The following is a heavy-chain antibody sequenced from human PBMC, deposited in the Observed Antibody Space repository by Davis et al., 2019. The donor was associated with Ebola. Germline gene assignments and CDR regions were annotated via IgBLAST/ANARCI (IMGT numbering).Heavy chain of an antibody. CDR1: GYTFTSYY. CDR3: ARYYGGNSEAFDI. J-gene: IGHJ3*02. Sequence: ASVKVSCKASGYTFTSYYMHWVRQAPGQGLEWMGIINPSGGSTSYAQKFQGRVTITADESTSTAYMELSSLRSEDTAVYYCARYYGGNSEAFDIWGQGTMVTVSS. V-gene: IGHV1-46*01. CDR2: INPSGGST. D-gene: IGHD4-23*01.